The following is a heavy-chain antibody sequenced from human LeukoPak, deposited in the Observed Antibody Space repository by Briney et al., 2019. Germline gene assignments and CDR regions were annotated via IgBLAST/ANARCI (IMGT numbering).Heavy chain of an antibody. V-gene: IGHV3-74*01. CDR3: AREGLGYSFGY. CDR1: GFSFSSYW. D-gene: IGHD5-18*01. Sequence: GGSLRLSCVASGFSFSSYWIHWVRQAPWKGLVWVSRINYHGTDTIYADSVKGRFTISRDNAKNTVYLQMNALRAEDTAVYYCAREGLGYSFGYWGQGTLVTVSS. J-gene: IGHJ4*02. CDR2: INYHGTDT.